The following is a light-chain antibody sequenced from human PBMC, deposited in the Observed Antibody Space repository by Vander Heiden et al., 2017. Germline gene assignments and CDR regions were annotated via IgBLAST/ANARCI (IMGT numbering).Light chain of an antibody. J-gene: IGKJ5*01. CDR1: QPITQY. CDR3: QQAFITPTT. V-gene: IGKV1-39*01. CDR2: GAS. Sequence: DIQMTQSPSSLSASVGDRVTITCRASQPITQYLNWYQQKPGKAPKLLIYGASNLQTGVPSRFTGSGSGTDFTLTITSLQGEDFATYYCQQAFITPTTFGQGTRLEIK.